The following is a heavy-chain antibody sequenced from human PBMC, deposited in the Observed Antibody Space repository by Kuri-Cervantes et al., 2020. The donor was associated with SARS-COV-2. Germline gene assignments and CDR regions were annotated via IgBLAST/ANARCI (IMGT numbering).Heavy chain of an antibody. CDR3: ARDLVVSSGWDYYMDV. CDR2: ISYDGTYR. V-gene: IGHV3-30*04. D-gene: IGHD6-19*01. J-gene: IGHJ6*03. Sequence: GESLKISCAASGFAFRTHAMHWVRQAPGKGLEWAALISYDGTYRFYADSVKGRFTISRDNSKNTLYLQMNSLRAEDTAVYYCARDLVVSSGWDYYMDVWGKGTTVTVSS. CDR1: GFAFRTHA.